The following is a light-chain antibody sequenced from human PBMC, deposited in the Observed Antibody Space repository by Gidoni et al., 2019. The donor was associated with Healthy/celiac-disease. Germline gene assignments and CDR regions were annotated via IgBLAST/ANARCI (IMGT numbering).Light chain of an antibody. J-gene: IGKJ1*01. Sequence: DIVMTQSPDSLAVSLGERATINCKSSQSVLYSSNNKNYLAWYQQKPGQPPKLLIYWASTRESGVPDRFSGSGSGTDFTLTISSLQAEDVAVYYCQQYYSTPPVWTFXXXTKVEIK. CDR1: QSVLYSSNNKNY. CDR3: QQYYSTPPVWT. CDR2: WAS. V-gene: IGKV4-1*01.